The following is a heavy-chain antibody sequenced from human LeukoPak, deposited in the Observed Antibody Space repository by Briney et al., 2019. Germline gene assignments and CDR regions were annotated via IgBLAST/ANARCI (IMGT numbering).Heavy chain of an antibody. J-gene: IGHJ6*02. D-gene: IGHD2-2*01. CDR3: ARAGKYCSSTSCPYYYYGMDV. CDR1: GFTFSSYA. V-gene: IGHV3-23*01. Sequence: GGSLRLSCAASGFTFSSYAMSWVRQAPGKGLEWVSHINVNGAATSYADSVKGRFTISRDNSKNTLYLQMNSLRAEDTAVYYCARAGKYCSSTSCPYYYYGMDVWGQGTTVTVSS. CDR2: INVNGAAT.